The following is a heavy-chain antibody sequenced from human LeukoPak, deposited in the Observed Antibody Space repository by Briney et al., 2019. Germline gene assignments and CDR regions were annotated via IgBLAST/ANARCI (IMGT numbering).Heavy chain of an antibody. CDR3: AKDHYWSIDY. CDR1: GFTFCSFA. V-gene: IGHV3-30*04. D-gene: IGHD3-3*01. J-gene: IGHJ4*02. CDR2: TSYDGGIQ. Sequence: TGGSLRLSCVASGFTFCSFAMYWVRQAPDKGLEWVAATSYDGGIQYYADSVKGRFTISRDNSKNTLYLQMNSLRAEDTGVYYCAKDHYWSIDYWGRGTLVTVSS.